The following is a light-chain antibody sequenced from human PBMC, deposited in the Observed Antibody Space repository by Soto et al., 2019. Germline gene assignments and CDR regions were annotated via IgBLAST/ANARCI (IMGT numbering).Light chain of an antibody. V-gene: IGKV3-11*01. J-gene: IGKJ5*01. CDR2: DAS. CDR1: QSVSSY. Sequence: ELVLTQSPATLSLSPGERATLSWRASQSVSSYFAWYQQKPGQAPRLLIYDASNRATGIPARFSGSGSGTDFTLTISSLAPEDFAVDDCQQRSNWPSFGQGTRLEIK. CDR3: QQRSNWPS.